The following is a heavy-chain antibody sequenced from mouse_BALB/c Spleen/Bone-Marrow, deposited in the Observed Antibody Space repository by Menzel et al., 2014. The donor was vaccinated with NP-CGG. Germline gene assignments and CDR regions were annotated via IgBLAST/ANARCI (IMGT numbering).Heavy chain of an antibody. CDR1: GFNIKDTY. J-gene: IGHJ2*01. CDR3: VSYYYGNYFDS. D-gene: IGHD1-1*01. CDR2: IDPANGNT. V-gene: IGHV14-3*02. Sequence: EVQLQESGAELVKPGASVKLSCTASGFNIKDTYMHWVKQRPEQGLEWIGRIDPANGNTKYDPKFQGKATITEDTSSNTAYLQLSSLTSEDTAVYYCVSYYYGNYFDSWGQGTTLTVSS.